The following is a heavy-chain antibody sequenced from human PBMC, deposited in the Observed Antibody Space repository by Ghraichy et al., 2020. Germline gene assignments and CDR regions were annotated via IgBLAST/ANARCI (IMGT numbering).Heavy chain of an antibody. Sequence: ASVKVSCKPSGYTFNRHGISWVRQAPGQGLEWMGWISAYNGDTNYAQNFQGRLTMTTDTVTSTVYMELRSLRSDDTAVYYCARIGTNFMITFGGIIAHPFDYWGQGTLVTVSS. J-gene: IGHJ4*02. CDR2: ISAYNGDT. D-gene: IGHD3-16*02. V-gene: IGHV1-18*01. CDR1: GYTFNRHG. CDR3: ARIGTNFMITFGGIIAHPFDY.